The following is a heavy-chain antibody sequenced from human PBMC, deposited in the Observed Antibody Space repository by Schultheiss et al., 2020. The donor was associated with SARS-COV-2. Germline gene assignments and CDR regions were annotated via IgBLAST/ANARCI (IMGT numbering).Heavy chain of an antibody. Sequence: GGSLRLSCAASGFTFSNAWMSWVRQAPGKGLVWVSAISGSGGSTYYADSVKGRFTISRDNSKNTLYLQMNSLRAEDTAVYYCAKDPAPDVQLERRGYWGQGTLVTVSS. CDR1: GFTFSNAW. J-gene: IGHJ4*02. D-gene: IGHD1-1*01. CDR3: AKDPAPDVQLERRGY. V-gene: IGHV3-23*01. CDR2: ISGSGGST.